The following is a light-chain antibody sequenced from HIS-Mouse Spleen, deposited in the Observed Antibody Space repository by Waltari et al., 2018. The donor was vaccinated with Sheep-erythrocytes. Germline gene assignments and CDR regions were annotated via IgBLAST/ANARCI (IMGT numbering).Light chain of an antibody. CDR1: ALPKKY. CDR3: YSTDSSGNHRV. Sequence: SYELTQPPSVSVSPGQTARITCSGDALPKKYAYWYQQKSGQAPVLVINEDSKRPSGIPERCSGSSSGTMATLTISGAQVEDEADYYCYSTDSSGNHRVFGTGTKVTVL. CDR2: EDS. V-gene: IGLV3-10*01. J-gene: IGLJ1*01.